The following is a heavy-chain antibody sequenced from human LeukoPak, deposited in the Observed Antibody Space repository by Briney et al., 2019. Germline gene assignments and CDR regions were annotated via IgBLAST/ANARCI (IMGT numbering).Heavy chain of an antibody. D-gene: IGHD2-2*01. CDR1: GYTFTSYD. J-gene: IGHJ5*02. CDR2: MNPNSGDT. V-gene: IGHV1-8*01. Sequence: ASVKVSCKASGYTFTSYDINWVRQATGQGLEWMGWMNPNSGDTGYAPKFQGRVTTTRDTSISTAYMEVSSLGSEDTAVYYCAREGHCSTTSCWFDPWGQGTLVTVSS. CDR3: AREGHCSTTSCWFDP.